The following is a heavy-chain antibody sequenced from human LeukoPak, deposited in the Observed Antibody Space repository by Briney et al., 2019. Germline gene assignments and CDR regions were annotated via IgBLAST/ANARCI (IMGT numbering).Heavy chain of an antibody. V-gene: IGHV1-8*01. Sequence: ASVKVSCKASGYTFTSYDINWVRQATGQGLEWKGWMNPNSGNTGYAQKLQGRVTMTTDTSTSTAYMELRSLRSDDTAVYYCARDRYYDSSGYYNYYYYYGMDVWGQGTTVTVSS. CDR1: GYTFTSYD. CDR3: ARDRYYDSSGYYNYYYYYGMDV. J-gene: IGHJ6*02. CDR2: MNPNSGNT. D-gene: IGHD3-22*01.